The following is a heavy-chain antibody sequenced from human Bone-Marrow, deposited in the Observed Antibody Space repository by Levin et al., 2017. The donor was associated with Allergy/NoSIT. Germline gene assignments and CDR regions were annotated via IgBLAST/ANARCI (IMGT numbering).Heavy chain of an antibody. CDR1: GDTVSSTTAS. V-gene: IGHV6-1*01. Sequence: SQTLSLTCVVSGDTVSSTTASWNWIRQSPSRGLEWLGRTFYRSDWYSDYAVSVKGRITIVGDTSKNQFSLQLRSVTPEDTAVYYCAYAMDVWGQGTTVTVSS. J-gene: IGHJ6*02. CDR2: TFYRSDWYS. CDR3: AYAMDV.